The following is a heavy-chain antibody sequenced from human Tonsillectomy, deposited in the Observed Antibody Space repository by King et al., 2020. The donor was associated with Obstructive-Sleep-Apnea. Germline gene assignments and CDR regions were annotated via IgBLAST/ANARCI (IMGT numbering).Heavy chain of an antibody. CDR3: ASNLGAKSGYYGP. V-gene: IGHV1-69*04. Sequence: QLVQSGAEVKKPGSSVKVSCKASGGTFSSYAISWVRQAPGQGLEWMGRIIPILGIANYAQKFQGRVTITADKSTSTAYMELSSLRSEDTAVYYCASNLGAKSGYYGPWGQGTLVTVSS. D-gene: IGHD3-22*01. CDR2: IIPILGIA. CDR1: GGTFSSYA. J-gene: IGHJ4*02.